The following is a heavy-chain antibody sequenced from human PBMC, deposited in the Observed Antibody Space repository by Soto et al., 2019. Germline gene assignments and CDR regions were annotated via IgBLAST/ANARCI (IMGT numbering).Heavy chain of an antibody. D-gene: IGHD3-3*01. J-gene: IGHJ6*02. CDR2: IWYDGSNK. CDR3: AREYLLGSTIFGADERAYYYYGMDV. V-gene: IGHV3-33*01. CDR1: GFTFSSYG. Sequence: GGSLRLSCAASGFTFSSYGMHWVRQAPGKGLEWVAVIWYDGSNKYYADSVKGRFTISRDNSKNTLYLQMNSLRAEDTAVYYCAREYLLGSTIFGADERAYYYYGMDVWGQGTTVTVSS.